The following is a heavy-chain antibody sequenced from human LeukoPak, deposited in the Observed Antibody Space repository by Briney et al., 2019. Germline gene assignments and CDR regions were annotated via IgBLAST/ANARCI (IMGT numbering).Heavy chain of an antibody. J-gene: IGHJ4*02. CDR2: LSGSGKNT. Sequence: VYAGGSLRLSCAASGFVLNTYAMNWVRQVPGRGLETVSTLSGSGKNTFYTDSVKGRFTIYGDSSKNTVYLQMNYLRADDTGIYYCAKGREAYFGSYTPFDSWGQGVPVTVSS. D-gene: IGHD3-3*01. CDR3: AKGREAYFGSYTPFDS. CDR1: GFVLNTYA. V-gene: IGHV3-23*01.